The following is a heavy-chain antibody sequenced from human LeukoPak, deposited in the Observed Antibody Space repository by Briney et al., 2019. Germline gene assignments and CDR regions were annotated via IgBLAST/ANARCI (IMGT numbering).Heavy chain of an antibody. CDR2: ISGSGGSA. CDR1: GFTFSSYA. J-gene: IGHJ4*02. CDR3: AKDRLRVVATSFDY. Sequence: PGGSLRLSCAASGFTFSSYAMSWVRQAPGKGLEWVSAISGSGGSAYYADSVKGRFNISRDNSKNTLYLQMNSLRAEDTAVYYCAKDRLRVVATSFDYWGQGTLVTVSS. D-gene: IGHD5-12*01. V-gene: IGHV3-23*01.